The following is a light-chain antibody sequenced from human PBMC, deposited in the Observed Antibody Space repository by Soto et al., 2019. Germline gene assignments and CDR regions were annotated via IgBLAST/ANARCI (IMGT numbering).Light chain of an antibody. Sequence: AVVTQPPSVSWAPGHRVTISCTGRSSNIGAGYEVHWYQQLPGTAPKLLIYGNSNRPSGVPDRFSGSKSGTSATLAITGLQAEDEADYYGQSYDRSLSGHVVVCGGTKLTVL. J-gene: IGLJ2*01. CDR1: SSNIGAGYE. V-gene: IGLV1-40*01. CDR2: GNS. CDR3: QSYDRSLSGHVV.